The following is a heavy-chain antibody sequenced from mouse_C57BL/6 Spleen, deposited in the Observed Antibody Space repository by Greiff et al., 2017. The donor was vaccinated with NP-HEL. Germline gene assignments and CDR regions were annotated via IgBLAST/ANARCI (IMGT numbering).Heavy chain of an antibody. V-gene: IGHV5-6*01. J-gene: IGHJ1*03. CDR3: ARGGGTWYFDV. D-gene: IGHD3-3*01. CDR2: ISSGGSYT. Sequence: EVQLVESGGDLVKPGGSLKLSCAASGFTFSSYGMSWVRQTPDKRLEWVATISSGGSYTYYPDSVKGRFTISRDNDKNTLYLQMSSLKSEDTAMYYCARGGGTWYFDVWGTGTTVTVSS. CDR1: GFTFSSYG.